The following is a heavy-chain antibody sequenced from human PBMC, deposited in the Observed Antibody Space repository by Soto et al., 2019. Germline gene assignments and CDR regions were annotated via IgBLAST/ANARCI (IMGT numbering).Heavy chain of an antibody. D-gene: IGHD4-4*01. Sequence: SETLSLTCIASGVSITRSDYYWGWIRQAPGKGPEWIGYIYYSGSTYCNPSLESRVTISVDTSKNQFSLKLSSVTAADTAVYYCARGDDYSNDYWGQGTLVTVSS. CDR2: IYYSGST. V-gene: IGHV4-30-4*08. CDR3: ARGDDYSNDY. CDR1: GVSITRSDYY. J-gene: IGHJ4*02.